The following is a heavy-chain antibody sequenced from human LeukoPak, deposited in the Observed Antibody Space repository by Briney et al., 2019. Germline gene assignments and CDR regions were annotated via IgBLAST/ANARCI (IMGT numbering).Heavy chain of an antibody. CDR3: ALIPSFQVVPADY. CDR2: MNPNSGNT. Sequence: GASVKVSCKASGYTFTSYDINWVRQATGQGLEWMGWMNPNSGNTGYAQKFQGRVPITRNTSISTAYMELSSLRSEDTAVYYCALIPSFQVVPADYWGQGTLVTVSS. CDR1: GYTFTSYD. D-gene: IGHD2-2*01. J-gene: IGHJ4*02. V-gene: IGHV1-8*03.